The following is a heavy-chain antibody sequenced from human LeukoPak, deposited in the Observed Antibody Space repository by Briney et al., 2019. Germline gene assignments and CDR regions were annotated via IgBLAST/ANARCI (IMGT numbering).Heavy chain of an antibody. V-gene: IGHV1-2*02. D-gene: IGHD6-13*01. J-gene: IGHJ1*01. CDR2: INPNSGGT. CDR3: ARDEMMAAAGTGDFQH. CDR1: GYTFTSYG. Sequence: PSVTLSCKASGYTFTSYGISWVRQAPGQGLEWMGWINPNSGGTKYVQKFQGRVTMTRDTSISTAYMELSRLRSDDTAVYYCARDEMMAAAGTGDFQHWGQGTLVTVSS.